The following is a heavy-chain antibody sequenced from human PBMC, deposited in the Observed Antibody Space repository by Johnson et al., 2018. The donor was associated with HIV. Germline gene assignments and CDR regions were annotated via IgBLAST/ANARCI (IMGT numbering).Heavy chain of an antibody. Sequence: QVQLVESGGGVVQPGGSLRLSCVASGFTFSSYGINWVRQAPGKGLEWVAFIGYDGSNTYYGDSVKGRFTISRDTSRNTLYLQMNTLRTEDTAVYYCAKNRGYNYGTDTFDLCGHGTMVTVSS. V-gene: IGHV3-30*02. CDR1: GFTFSSYG. D-gene: IGHD5-18*01. CDR2: IGYDGSNT. CDR3: AKNRGYNYGTDTFDL. J-gene: IGHJ3*01.